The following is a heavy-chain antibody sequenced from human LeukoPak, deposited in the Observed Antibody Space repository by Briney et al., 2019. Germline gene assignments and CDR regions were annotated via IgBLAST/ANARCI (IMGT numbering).Heavy chain of an antibody. CDR3: ARHYYDSSGYSKYYFDY. J-gene: IGHJ4*02. CDR2: IYYSGST. V-gene: IGHV4-59*08. D-gene: IGHD3-22*01. CDR1: GGSISSYY. Sequence: PETLSLTCTVSGGSISSYYWSWIRQPPGKGLEWIGCIYYSGSTNYNPSLKSRVTISVGTSKNQFSLKLSSVTAADTAVYYCARHYYDSSGYSKYYFDYWGQGTLVTVSS.